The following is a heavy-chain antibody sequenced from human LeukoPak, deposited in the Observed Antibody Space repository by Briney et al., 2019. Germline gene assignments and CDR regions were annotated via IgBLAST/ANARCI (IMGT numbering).Heavy chain of an antibody. J-gene: IGHJ4*02. D-gene: IGHD2-2*01. V-gene: IGHV3-11*01. CDR2: ISSSGSTI. Sequence: GGSLRLSCAASGFTFSDYYMSWIRQAPGKGLEWVSYISSSGSTIYYADSVEGRFTISRDNAKNSLYLQMNSLRAEDTAVYYCARNLGVPAATFDYWGQGTLVTVSS. CDR1: GFTFSDYY. CDR3: ARNLGVPAATFDY.